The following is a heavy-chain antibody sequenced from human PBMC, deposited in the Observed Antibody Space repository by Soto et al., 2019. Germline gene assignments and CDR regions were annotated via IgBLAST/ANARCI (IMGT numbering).Heavy chain of an antibody. CDR2: LYWDNDK. CDR1: GFSLSTGGVG. D-gene: IGHD2-21*02. V-gene: IGHV2-5*02. J-gene: IGHJ6*02. Sequence: QITLKESGPTLVKPTQTLTLTCTFSGFSLSTGGVGVGWIRQPPGEALEWLALLYWDNDKRYSPSLKSRLTITKDASKNQVVLTMTNMDPVDTATYYCAHSRCGGDCLQSYSSHYYYGMDVWGQGTTVTVSS. CDR3: AHSRCGGDCLQSYSSHYYYGMDV.